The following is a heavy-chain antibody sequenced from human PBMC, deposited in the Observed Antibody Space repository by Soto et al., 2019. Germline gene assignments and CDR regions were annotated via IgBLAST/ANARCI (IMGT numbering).Heavy chain of an antibody. CDR2: INAGNGNT. CDR3: ARGASMVRGVILDAFDI. CDR1: GYTFTSYA. V-gene: IGHV1-3*01. J-gene: IGHJ3*02. Sequence: QVQLVQSGAEVKKLGASVKVSCKASGYTFTSYAMHWVRQAPGQRLEWMGWINAGNGNTKYSQKFQGRVTITRDTSASTAYMELSSLRSEDTAVYYCARGASMVRGVILDAFDIWGQGTMVTVSS. D-gene: IGHD3-10*01.